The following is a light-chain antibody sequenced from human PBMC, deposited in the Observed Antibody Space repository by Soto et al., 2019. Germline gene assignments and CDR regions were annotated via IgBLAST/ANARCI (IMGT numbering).Light chain of an antibody. CDR2: GAS. CDR3: QQYGSSPRT. Sequence: PGERVTLSCRASQSVSSSYLTWYQQKPGQAPRLLIYGASSRATGIPDRFSGSGSGTDFTLTISRLEPEDFAVYYCQQYGSSPRTFGQGTKVDIK. CDR1: QSVSSSY. J-gene: IGKJ1*01. V-gene: IGKV3-20*01.